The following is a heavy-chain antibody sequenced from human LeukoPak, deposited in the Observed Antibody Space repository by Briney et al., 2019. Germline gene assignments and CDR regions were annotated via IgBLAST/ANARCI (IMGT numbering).Heavy chain of an antibody. CDR1: GGSISSGDYY. CDR2: IYYSGST. Sequence: SQTLSLTCTVSGGSISSGDYYWSWIRQPPGKGLEWIGYIYYSGSTYYNPSLKSRVTISVDTSKNQFSLKLSSVTAADTAVYYCARGHIVVVPAAIPRSVWFDPWGQGTLVTVSS. CDR3: ARGHIVVVPAAIPRSVWFDP. J-gene: IGHJ5*02. V-gene: IGHV4-30-4*01. D-gene: IGHD2-2*02.